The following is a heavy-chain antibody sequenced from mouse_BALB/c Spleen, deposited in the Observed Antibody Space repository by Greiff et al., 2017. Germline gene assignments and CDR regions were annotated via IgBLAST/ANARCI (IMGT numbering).Heavy chain of an antibody. Sequence: EVQRVESGGGLVKPGGSLKLSCAASGFTFSSYAMSWVRQTPEKRLEWVASISSGGSTYYPDSVKGRFTISRDNARNILYLQMSSLRSEDTAMYYCARAMIARYAMDYWGQGTSVTVSS. D-gene: IGHD2-4*01. CDR2: ISSGGST. CDR1: GFTFSSYA. J-gene: IGHJ4*01. CDR3: ARAMIARYAMDY. V-gene: IGHV5-6-5*01.